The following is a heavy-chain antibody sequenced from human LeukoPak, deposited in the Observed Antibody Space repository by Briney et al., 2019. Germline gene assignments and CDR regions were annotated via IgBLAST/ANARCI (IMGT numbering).Heavy chain of an antibody. V-gene: IGHV3-23*01. Sequence: GGPLRLSCAASGFTFSSYAMSWVRQAPGKGLEWVSAISGSGGSTYYADSVKGRFTISRDNSKNTLYLQMNSLRAEDTAVYYCAKTLLARISGSPYYFDYWGQGTLVTVSS. D-gene: IGHD3-22*01. CDR3: AKTLLARISGSPYYFDY. CDR1: GFTFSSYA. CDR2: ISGSGGST. J-gene: IGHJ4*02.